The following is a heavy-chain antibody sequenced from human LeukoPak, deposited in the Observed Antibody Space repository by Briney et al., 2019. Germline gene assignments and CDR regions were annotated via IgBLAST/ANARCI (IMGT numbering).Heavy chain of an antibody. V-gene: IGHV4-59*01. CDR3: ARDRGYGMDV. CDR1: GGSISSYY. Sequence: SETLSLTCTVSGGSISSYYWSWIRQPPEKGLEWIGYIYYSGSTNYNPSLKSRVTISVDTSKNQSSLKLSSVTAADTAVYYCARDRGYGMDVWGQGTTVTVSS. CDR2: IYYSGST. J-gene: IGHJ6*02.